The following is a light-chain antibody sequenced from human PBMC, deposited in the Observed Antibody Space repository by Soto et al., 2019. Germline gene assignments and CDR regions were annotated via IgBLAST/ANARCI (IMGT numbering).Light chain of an antibody. CDR3: TSYTSSSRVV. J-gene: IGLJ2*01. Sequence: QSALTQPASVSGSLGQSITISCTGTSSDVGAHNYVSWYQQHPGKAPKLMIFEVSNRPSGVPNRFSGSKSGNTASLTISGLQAEDEADYYCTSYTSSSRVVFGGGTKLTVL. CDR1: SSDVGAHNY. V-gene: IGLV2-14*01. CDR2: EVS.